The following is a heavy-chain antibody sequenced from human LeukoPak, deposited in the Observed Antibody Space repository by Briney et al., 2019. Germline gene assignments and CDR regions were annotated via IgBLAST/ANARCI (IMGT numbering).Heavy chain of an antibody. J-gene: IGHJ4*02. V-gene: IGHV3-33*06. CDR3: AKDAQRGFDFSNSLES. CDR2: IWNDGTHK. CDR1: GFTFSHHG. D-gene: IGHD4-11*01. Sequence: TGGSLRLSCATSGFTFSHHGMHWVRQAPGKAREWVTDIWNDGTHKHYGDSVKGRFTIYRDNSKNTVYLQMNSLRVEDTAVYYCAKDAQRGFDFSNSLESWGQGTLVTVSS.